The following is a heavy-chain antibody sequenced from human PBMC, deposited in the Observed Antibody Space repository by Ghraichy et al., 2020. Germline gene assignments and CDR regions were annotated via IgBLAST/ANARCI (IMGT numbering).Heavy chain of an antibody. J-gene: IGHJ5*02. D-gene: IGHD2-15*01. CDR2: ITNTGSSI. CDR3: AKGEAYWCSGGSCFSPLS. V-gene: IGHV3-21*01. Sequence: GGSLRLSCEASGFAFSTYSLTWVRQAPGKGLEWVSTITNTGSSIYYADSVKGRFTISRDNAKNSLYLHMNSLRAEDTAVYYCAKGEAYWCSGGSCFSPLSWGQGTLVTVSS. CDR1: GFAFSTYS.